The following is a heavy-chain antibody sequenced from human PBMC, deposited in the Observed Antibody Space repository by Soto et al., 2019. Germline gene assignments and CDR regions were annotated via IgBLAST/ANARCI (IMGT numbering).Heavy chain of an antibody. D-gene: IGHD3-3*01. V-gene: IGHV5-51*01. Sequence: GESLKISCKGSGYSFTSYWIGWVRQMPGKGLEWMGIIYPGDSDTRYSPSFQGQVTISADKSISTAYLQWSSLKASDTAMYYCVGGTTLRDRRRYDFWSGYYSHDAFDIWGQGTMVTVSS. CDR2: IYPGDSDT. CDR3: VGGTTLRDRRRYDFWSGYYSHDAFDI. J-gene: IGHJ3*02. CDR1: GYSFTSYW.